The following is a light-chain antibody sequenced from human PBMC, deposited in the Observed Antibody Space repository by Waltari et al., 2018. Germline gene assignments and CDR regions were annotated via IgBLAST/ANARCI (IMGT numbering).Light chain of an antibody. V-gene: IGKV3-11*01. J-gene: IGKJ5*01. CDR2: DAF. CDR1: QSVSSH. Sequence: EIVLTQSPATLSLSPGERATLSGRASQSVSSHLAWYQQKPGQAPRLLIYDAFNRATGIPARFSGSGSGTDFTLTISSLEPEDFAVYYCQQRSNWITFGQGTRLEIK. CDR3: QQRSNWIT.